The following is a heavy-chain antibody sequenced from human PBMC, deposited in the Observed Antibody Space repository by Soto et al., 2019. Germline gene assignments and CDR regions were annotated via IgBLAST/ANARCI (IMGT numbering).Heavy chain of an antibody. CDR3: ARRGTDSSSGFDY. CDR1: GGSISSYY. CDR2: IYYSGST. J-gene: IGHJ4*02. Sequence: QVQLQESGPGLVKPSETLSLTCTVSGGSISSYYWSWIRQPPGKGLEWIGYIYYSGSTNYNPSLNSRVTISVDTSKNQFSLKLSSVTAADTAVYYCARRGTDSSSGFDYWGQGTLVTVSS. V-gene: IGHV4-59*01. D-gene: IGHD6-6*01.